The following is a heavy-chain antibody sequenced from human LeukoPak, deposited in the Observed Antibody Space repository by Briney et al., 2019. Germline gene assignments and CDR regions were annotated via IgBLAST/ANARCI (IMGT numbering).Heavy chain of an antibody. CDR1: GFTFSSYA. J-gene: IGHJ5*02. Sequence: GGSLRLSCATSGFTFSSYAMSWVRQAPGKGLEWVSAISGSGCSTYYADSVKGRFTISRDNSKNTLYLQMNSLRAEDTAVYYCAKGIAAADFNWFDPWGQGTPVTVSS. V-gene: IGHV3-23*01. CDR2: ISGSGCST. D-gene: IGHD6-13*01. CDR3: AKGIAAADFNWFDP.